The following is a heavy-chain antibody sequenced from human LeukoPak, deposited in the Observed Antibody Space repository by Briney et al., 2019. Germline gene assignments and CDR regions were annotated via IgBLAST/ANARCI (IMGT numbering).Heavy chain of an antibody. CDR1: GGSFSGYY. CDR3: VRDIAAAGGFDY. Sequence: SETLSLTCGVYGGSFSGYYWSWIRQPPGKGLEWIGEINNSGSTNYNPSLKSRVTISVDTSKSQFSLKLGSVTAADTAVYYCVRDIAAAGGFDYWGQGTLVTVSS. CDR2: INNSGST. D-gene: IGHD6-13*01. J-gene: IGHJ4*02. V-gene: IGHV4-34*01.